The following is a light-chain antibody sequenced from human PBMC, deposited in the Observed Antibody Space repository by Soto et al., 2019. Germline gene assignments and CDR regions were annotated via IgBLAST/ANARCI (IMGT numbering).Light chain of an antibody. CDR2: AAS. CDR1: QSISDK. V-gene: IGKV3-15*01. CDR3: QQYNTWPPT. Sequence: EMAMTQSPAALSVSPGERATLSSRASQSISDKLAWYQQKPGQAPRLLIYAASTRATGIPARFSGSGSGTEFTLTISSLQSEDFAVYCCQQYNTWPPTFGQGTLVEIK. J-gene: IGKJ1*01.